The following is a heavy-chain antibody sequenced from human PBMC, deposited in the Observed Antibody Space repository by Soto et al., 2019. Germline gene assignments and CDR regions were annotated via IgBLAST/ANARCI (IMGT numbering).Heavy chain of an antibody. Sequence: SETLSLTCTASWGSMSSYYWNWIRQPPGKGLEWIGYIYHSGSTYYNPSLKSRVTISVDRSKNQFSLKLSSVTAADTAVYYCARVPDRWGQGTLVTVSS. J-gene: IGHJ5*02. D-gene: IGHD2-2*01. CDR3: ARVPDR. V-gene: IGHV4-30-2*01. CDR1: WGSMSSYY. CDR2: IYHSGST.